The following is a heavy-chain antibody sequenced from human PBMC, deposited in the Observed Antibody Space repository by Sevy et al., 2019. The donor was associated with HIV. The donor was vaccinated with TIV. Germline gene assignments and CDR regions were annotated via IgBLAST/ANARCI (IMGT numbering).Heavy chain of an antibody. CDR3: ATSGXSRGPXXXILTGXXXAFXX. CDR1: GXTFTGYY. Sequence: ASVKVSCKASGXTFTGYYMHWVRQAPGQGLEWMGWINPNSGGTNYAQKFQGRVTMTRDTSISTAYMELSRLRSDDTAVXXCATSGXSRGPXXXILTGXXXAFXXXGQXTMVTVSS. V-gene: IGHV1-2*02. CDR2: INPNSGGT. D-gene: IGHD3-9*01. J-gene: IGHJ3*02.